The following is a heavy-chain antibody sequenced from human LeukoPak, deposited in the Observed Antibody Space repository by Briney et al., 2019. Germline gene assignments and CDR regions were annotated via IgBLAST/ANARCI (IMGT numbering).Heavy chain of an antibody. Sequence: GASVTVACKASGGTFSSYANSWVRQAPGQGHEWMGGIIPIFGTANYAQKFQGRVTITADESTSTAYMELSSLRSEDTAVYYCARESGSYLYYFDYWGQGTLVTVSS. CDR2: IIPIFGTA. V-gene: IGHV1-69*13. CDR1: GGTFSSYA. CDR3: ARESGSYLYYFDY. D-gene: IGHD1-26*01. J-gene: IGHJ4*02.